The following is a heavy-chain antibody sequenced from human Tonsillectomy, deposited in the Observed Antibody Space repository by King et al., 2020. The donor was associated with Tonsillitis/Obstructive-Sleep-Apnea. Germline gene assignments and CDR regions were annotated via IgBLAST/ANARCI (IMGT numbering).Heavy chain of an antibody. CDR1: GVTFSSYA. V-gene: IGHV3-23*04. CDR3: ALNEGDQLLPIDY. D-gene: IGHD2-2*01. CDR2: ISGSGGRT. J-gene: IGHJ4*02. Sequence: VQLVESGGDLVQPGGSLRLSCVVSGVTFSSYAMSWVRQAPGKGLERGSDISGSGGRTYYADSVKGRFTVSRGNSRNTLYLEMNNLRAEETAVYYCALNEGDQLLPIDYWGQGTLVTVSS.